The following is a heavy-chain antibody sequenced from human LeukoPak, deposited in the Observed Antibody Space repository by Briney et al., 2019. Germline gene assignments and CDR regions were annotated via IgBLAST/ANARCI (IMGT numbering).Heavy chain of an antibody. V-gene: IGHV4-4*07. D-gene: IGHD4-23*01. Sequence: SETLSLTCTVSGGSISSYYWSWIRQPAGKGLEWIGRIYTSGSTNYNPSLKSRVTMSVDTSKNQFSLKLSSVTAADTAVYYCARGSNSKRGFYYMDVWGKGTTVTVSS. CDR2: IYTSGST. CDR1: GGSISSYY. J-gene: IGHJ6*03. CDR3: ARGSNSKRGFYYMDV.